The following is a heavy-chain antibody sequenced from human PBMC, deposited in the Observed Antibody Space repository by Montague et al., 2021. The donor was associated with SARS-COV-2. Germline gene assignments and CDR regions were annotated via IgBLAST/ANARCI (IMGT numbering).Heavy chain of an antibody. Sequence: SETLSLTCDVYGGSFSSYWRWIRQPPGRGLEWVGQIGHGGGTTYNPSLKSRVTISVDTSKNQVSLKLSSVTAADTAVYYCASHCGGGRCYFGMDVWGQGTTVTVSS. CDR3: ASHCGGGRCYFGMDV. J-gene: IGHJ6*02. CDR2: IGHGGGT. CDR1: GGSFSSY. V-gene: IGHV4-34*01. D-gene: IGHD2-15*01.